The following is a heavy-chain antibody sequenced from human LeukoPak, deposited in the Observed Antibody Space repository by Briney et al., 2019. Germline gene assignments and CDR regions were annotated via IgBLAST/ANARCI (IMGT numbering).Heavy chain of an antibody. CDR2: INHSGST. V-gene: IGHV4-34*01. CDR3: ARIRQEWNRHSRAFNFDY. Sequence: SETLSLTCAVYGGSFSGYYWSWIRQPPGKGLEWIGEINHSGSTNYNPSLKSRVTISVDTSKNQFSLKLSSVTAADTAVYYCARIRQEWNRHSRAFNFDYWGQGTLVTVSS. D-gene: IGHD1-1*01. J-gene: IGHJ4*02. CDR1: GGSFSGYY.